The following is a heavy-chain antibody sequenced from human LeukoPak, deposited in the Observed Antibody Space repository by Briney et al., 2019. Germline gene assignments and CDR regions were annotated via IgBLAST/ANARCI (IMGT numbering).Heavy chain of an antibody. V-gene: IGHV3-23*01. CDR3: AKRGVVIRVILVGFHKEAYYFDS. J-gene: IGHJ4*02. D-gene: IGHD3-22*01. Sequence: GSLRLSCAVSGITLSNYGMSWVRQAPGKGLEWVAGISGSGGSTNYADSVKGRFTISRDNRKNTLYLQMNSLRVEDTAVYFCAKRGVVIRVILVGFHKEAYYFDSWGQGALVTASS. CDR2: ISGSGGST. CDR1: GITLSNYG.